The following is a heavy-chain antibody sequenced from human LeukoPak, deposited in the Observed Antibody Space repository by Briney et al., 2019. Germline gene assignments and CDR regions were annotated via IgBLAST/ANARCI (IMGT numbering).Heavy chain of an antibody. D-gene: IGHD3-3*01. Sequence: GGPLRLSCAASGFTFSSYGMHWVRQAPGKGLEWVAVIWYDGSNKYYADSVKGRFTISRDNSKNTLYLQMNSLRAEDTAVYYCARDLSITIFGVVRPSYNWFDPWGQGTLVTVSS. CDR1: GFTFSSYG. V-gene: IGHV3-33*01. CDR3: ARDLSITIFGVVRPSYNWFDP. CDR2: IWYDGSNK. J-gene: IGHJ5*02.